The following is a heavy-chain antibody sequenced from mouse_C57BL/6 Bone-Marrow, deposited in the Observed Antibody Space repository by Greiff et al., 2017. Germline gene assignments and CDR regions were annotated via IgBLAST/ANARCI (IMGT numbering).Heavy chain of an antibody. CDR2: INPNYGTT. D-gene: IGHD1-2*01. CDR1: GYSFTDVN. Sequence: VHVKQSGPELVKPGASVTISCKVSGYSFTDVNLNWVKQSNGKSLEWIGVINPNYGTTSYNQKFKGKATLTVDQSSSTAYIQLNSLTSEDSAVYDCARASLLRYYFDYWGQGTTLTVSA. J-gene: IGHJ2*01. CDR3: ARASLLRYYFDY. V-gene: IGHV1-39*01.